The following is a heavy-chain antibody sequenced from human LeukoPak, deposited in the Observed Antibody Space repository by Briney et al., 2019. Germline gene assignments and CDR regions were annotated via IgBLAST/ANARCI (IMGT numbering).Heavy chain of an antibody. CDR2: ITHSGST. D-gene: IGHD4-23*01. Sequence: TPSETLSLTCAVYGGSFSDSYWSWIRQPPGKGLEWIGEITHSGSTNYNPSLKSRVTISVDTSKKQFSLKLSSVTAADTAVYYCARGYGGRHFDYWGQGTLVTVSS. V-gene: IGHV4-34*01. CDR3: ARGYGGRHFDY. J-gene: IGHJ4*02. CDR1: GGSFSDSY.